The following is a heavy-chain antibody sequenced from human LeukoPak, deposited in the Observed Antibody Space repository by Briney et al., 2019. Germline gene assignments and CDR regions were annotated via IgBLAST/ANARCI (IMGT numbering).Heavy chain of an antibody. CDR2: IKEDGTEK. D-gene: IGHD1-1*01. CDR3: VRESRPGGAMGLYHNLDY. J-gene: IGHJ4*02. CDR1: GFTYSDFW. V-gene: IGHV3-7*01. Sequence: GGSLRLSRAGSGFTYSDFWMTWVRQTPGKGLEWVANIKEDGTEKNLVDSVKGRFTISRDNTKNLLFLEMNNLRGDDTSIYYCVRESRPGGAMGLYHNLDYWGQGTLVAVSS.